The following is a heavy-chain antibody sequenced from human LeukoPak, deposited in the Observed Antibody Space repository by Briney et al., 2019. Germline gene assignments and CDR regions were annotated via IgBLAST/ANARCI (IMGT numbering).Heavy chain of an antibody. D-gene: IGHD6-19*01. J-gene: IGHJ4*02. CDR2: ISWNSGSI. CDR1: GSTFDDYA. V-gene: IGHV3-9*01. CDR3: AKGTGIAVAGKGLDY. Sequence: SLRLSCAASGSTFDDYAMHWVRQAPGKGLEWVSGISWNSGSIGYADSVKGRFTISRDNAKNSLYLQMNSLRAEDTALYYCAKGTGIAVAGKGLDYWGQGTLVTVSS.